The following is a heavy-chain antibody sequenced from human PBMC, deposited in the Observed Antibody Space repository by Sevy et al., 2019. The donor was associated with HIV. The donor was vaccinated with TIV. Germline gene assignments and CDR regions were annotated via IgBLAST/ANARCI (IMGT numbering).Heavy chain of an antibody. D-gene: IGHD5-12*01. J-gene: IGHJ3*02. V-gene: IGHV4-30-4*01. CDR1: GGSISSGDYY. Sequence: SETLSLTCTVSGGSISSGDYYWSWIRQPPGKGLEWIGYIYYSGSTYYNLSLKSRVTISVDTSKNQFSLKLSSVTAADTAVYYCARVEMATMHAFDIWGQGTMVTVSS. CDR2: IYYSGST. CDR3: ARVEMATMHAFDI.